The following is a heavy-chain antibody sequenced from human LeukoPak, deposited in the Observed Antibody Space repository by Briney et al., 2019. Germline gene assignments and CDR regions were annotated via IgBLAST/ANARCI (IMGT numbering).Heavy chain of an antibody. D-gene: IGHD2-2*01. Sequence: SETLSLTCAVYGGSFSGYYWSWIRQPPGKGLEWIGEINHSGSTNYNPSLKSRVTISVDTSKNQFSLKLSSVTAADTAEYYCARGRYCSSTSCYYNWFDPWGQGTLVTVSS. J-gene: IGHJ5*02. V-gene: IGHV4-34*01. CDR2: INHSGST. CDR1: GGSFSGYY. CDR3: ARGRYCSSTSCYYNWFDP.